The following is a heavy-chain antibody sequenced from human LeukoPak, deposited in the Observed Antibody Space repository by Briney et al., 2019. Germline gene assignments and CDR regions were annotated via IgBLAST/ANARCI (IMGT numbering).Heavy chain of an antibody. Sequence: SVKVSCKASGGTFSSYAISWVRQAPGQGLEWMGRIIPILGIANYAQKFQGRVTITADKSTSTAYMELSSLRSEDTAVYYCARGRSSSWRSVAAVLDYWAREPWSPSPQ. CDR2: IIPILGIA. V-gene: IGHV1-69*04. D-gene: IGHD6-13*01. CDR3: ARGRSSSWRSVAAVLDY. CDR1: GGTFSSYA. J-gene: IGHJ4*02.